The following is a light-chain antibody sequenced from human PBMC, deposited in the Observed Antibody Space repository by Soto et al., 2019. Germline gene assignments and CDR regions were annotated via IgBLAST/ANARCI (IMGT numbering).Light chain of an antibody. Sequence: IEMTQSPSSVSASVGDRVTITCRASQDIRSRLAWYQHKPGKAPNLLIYSATTLQSGVPYRFSGSGSGTYFTLTISSLQPEDFATYYYQQANILPPVFGGGTRVEI. V-gene: IGKV1-12*01. CDR2: SAT. J-gene: IGKJ4*01. CDR1: QDIRSR. CDR3: QQANILPPV.